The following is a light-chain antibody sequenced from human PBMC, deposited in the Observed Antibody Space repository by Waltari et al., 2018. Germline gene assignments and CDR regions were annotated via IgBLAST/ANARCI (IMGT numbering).Light chain of an antibody. V-gene: IGKV3-11*01. CDR1: QSVRTY. CDR3: QHRYNWVFA. Sequence: EIVLTQSPATLSLSPGERATLSCRASQSVRTYLVWYQQKPGQVPRLLIYDASTRATGIPARFSGSGSGTDFTLTISSLEPEDFAVYYCQHRYNWVFAFGPGTKVEIK. CDR2: DAS. J-gene: IGKJ3*01.